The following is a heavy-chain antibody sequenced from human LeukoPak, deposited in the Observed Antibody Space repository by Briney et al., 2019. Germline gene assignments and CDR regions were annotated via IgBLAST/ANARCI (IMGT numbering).Heavy chain of an antibody. D-gene: IGHD5-24*01. CDR1: GGSISSSSYY. V-gene: IGHV4-39*02. CDR2: IYYSAST. Sequence: SETLSLTCTVSGGSISSSSYYWGWIRQPPGKGLEWIGSIYYSASTYYNPSLKSRVTISVDTSKNQFSLKLSSVTAADTAVYYCAREGLEMATIRGFDYWGQGTLVTVSS. J-gene: IGHJ4*02. CDR3: AREGLEMATIRGFDY.